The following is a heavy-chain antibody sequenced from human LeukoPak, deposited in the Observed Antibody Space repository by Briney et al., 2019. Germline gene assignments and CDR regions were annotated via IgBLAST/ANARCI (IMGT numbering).Heavy chain of an antibody. V-gene: IGHV1-8*01. CDR3: ARRVGYCSGGSCYHIDY. D-gene: IGHD2-15*01. Sequence: ASVKVSCKASGYTFTSYDINWVRQATGQGLEWMGWMNPNSGNTGYAQKFQGRVTMTRNTSISTAYMELSSLRSEDTAVYYCARRVGYCSGGSCYHIDYWGQGTPVIVSS. CDR1: GYTFTSYD. J-gene: IGHJ4*02. CDR2: MNPNSGNT.